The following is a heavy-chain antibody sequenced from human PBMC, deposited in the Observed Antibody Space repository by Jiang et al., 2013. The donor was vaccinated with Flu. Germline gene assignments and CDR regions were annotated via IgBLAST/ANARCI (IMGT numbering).Heavy chain of an antibody. J-gene: IGHJ4*02. D-gene: IGHD3-22*01. CDR3: ARPRPGYDGSGYDY. CDR2: FIIWEH. CDR1: SYY. V-gene: IGHV4-39*01. Sequence: SYYWASDPPAPTGRDWSGLGVFIIWEHLRQPSLKSRVSISVDTSKNQFSLEVTSVTAADTAVYYCARPRPGYDGSGYDYWGQGTMVIVSS.